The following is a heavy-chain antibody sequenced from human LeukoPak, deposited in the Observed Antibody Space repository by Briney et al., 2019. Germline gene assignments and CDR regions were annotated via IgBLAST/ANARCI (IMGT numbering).Heavy chain of an antibody. CDR2: ISGSGGST. D-gene: IGHD3-10*01. J-gene: IGHJ4*02. Sequence: PGGSLRLSCAASGFTFSSYAMSWVRQAPGKGLEWVSAISGSGGSTYYADSVKGRFTISRDNSKNTLYLQMNSLRAEDTAVYYCAKASLITMVRGVIKTPDYWGQGTLVTVSS. CDR3: AKASLITMVRGVIKTPDY. V-gene: IGHV3-23*01. CDR1: GFTFSSYA.